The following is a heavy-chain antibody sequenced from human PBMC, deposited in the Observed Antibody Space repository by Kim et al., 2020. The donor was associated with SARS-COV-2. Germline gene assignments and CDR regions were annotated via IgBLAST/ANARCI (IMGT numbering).Heavy chain of an antibody. J-gene: IGHJ4*02. CDR2: IKRRPYHVTP. D-gene: IGHD4-17*01. V-gene: IGHV3-49*04. Sequence: GGSLRLSCRGSGFTFADYPLTWVRQAPGKGLEWVALIKRRPYHVTPEYAASVEGRFTISRDDSKSTAYLEMNSLKTDDTAVYFCTRGTVNQWSYFDSWGQGSHVTVSS. CDR1: GFTFADYP. CDR3: TRGTVNQWSYFDS.